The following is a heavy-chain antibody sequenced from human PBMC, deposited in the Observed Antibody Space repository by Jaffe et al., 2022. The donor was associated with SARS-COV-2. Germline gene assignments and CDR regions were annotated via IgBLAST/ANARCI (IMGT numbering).Heavy chain of an antibody. J-gene: IGHJ6*02. V-gene: IGHV3-21*01. CDR3: ARVPAFWSGYPPTLYYYYGMDV. D-gene: IGHD3-3*01. Sequence: EVQLVESGGGLVKPGGSLRLSCAASGFTFSSYSMNWVRQAPGKGLEWVSSISSSSSYIYYADSVKGRFTISRDNAKNSLYLQMNSLRAEDTAVYYCARVPAFWSGYPPTLYYYYGMDVWGQGTTVTVSS. CDR1: GFTFSSYS. CDR2: ISSSSSYI.